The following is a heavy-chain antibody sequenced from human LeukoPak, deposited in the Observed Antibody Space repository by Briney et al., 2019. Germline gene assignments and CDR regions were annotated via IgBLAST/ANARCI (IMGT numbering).Heavy chain of an antibody. CDR3: AKNPPTYYYDSSGYNAVDY. CDR1: GFTFSSYA. D-gene: IGHD3-22*01. V-gene: IGHV3-23*01. J-gene: IGHJ4*02. CDR2: ISGSGGST. Sequence: GGSLRLSCAASGFTFSSYAMSWVRQAPGKGLEWVSAISGSGGSTYYAGSVKGRFTISRDNSKNTLYLQMNSLRAEDTAVYYCAKNPPTYYYDSSGYNAVDYWGQGTLVTVSS.